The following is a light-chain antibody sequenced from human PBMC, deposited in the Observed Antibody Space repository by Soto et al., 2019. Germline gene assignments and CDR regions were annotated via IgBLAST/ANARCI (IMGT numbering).Light chain of an antibody. V-gene: IGLV1-44*01. CDR1: RSNIGSST. J-gene: IGLJ2*01. CDR2: DND. Sequence: QSVLTQPTSASGTPGQRVTISCSGSRSNIGSSTVNWYQQLPGTAPKLLIYDNDQRPSGVPDRFSGSKSGTSASLAISGLQSEDGADYYCATWDDILNGVLFGGGTKLTVL. CDR3: ATWDDILNGVL.